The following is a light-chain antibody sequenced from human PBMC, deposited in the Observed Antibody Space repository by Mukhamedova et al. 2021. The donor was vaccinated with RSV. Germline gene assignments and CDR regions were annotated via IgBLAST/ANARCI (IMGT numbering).Light chain of an antibody. J-gene: IGLJ2*01. CDR2: DVR. V-gene: IGLV2-14*03. Sequence: GKAPKLLMSDVRNRPSGVSRRFPVSKSGNSASLTISGLQDEDEADYYCSSYSSTRALVFGGGTKLTVL. CDR3: SSYSSTRALV.